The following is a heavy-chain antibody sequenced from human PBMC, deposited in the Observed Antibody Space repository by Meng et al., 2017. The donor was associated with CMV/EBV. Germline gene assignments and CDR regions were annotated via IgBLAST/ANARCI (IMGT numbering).Heavy chain of an antibody. J-gene: IGHJ4*02. V-gene: IGHV3-33*06. Sequence: GGSLRLSCAASGFTFSNFGMHWVRQAPGKGLEWVAVIWYDGSNKYYADSVKGRFTISRDNSKNTLYLQMNRLRAEDTAVYYCAKAFWSGYYTGGGRGFFFDYWGQGTLVTVSS. CDR1: GFTFSNFG. CDR2: IWYDGSNK. CDR3: AKAFWSGYYTGGGRGFFFDY. D-gene: IGHD3-3*01.